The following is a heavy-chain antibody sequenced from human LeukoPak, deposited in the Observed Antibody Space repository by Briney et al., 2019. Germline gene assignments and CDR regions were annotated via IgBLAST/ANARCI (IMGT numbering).Heavy chain of an antibody. CDR3: ATTRSHYDILTGYSDY. CDR2: INPNSGGT. Sequence: ASVKVSCKASGYTFTGYYMHWVRQAPGQGLEWMGWINPNSGGTNYAQKFQGRVTITTDESTSTAYMELSSLRSEDTAVYYCATTRSHYDILTGYSDYWGQGTLVTVSS. V-gene: IGHV1-2*02. J-gene: IGHJ4*02. D-gene: IGHD3-9*01. CDR1: GYTFTGYY.